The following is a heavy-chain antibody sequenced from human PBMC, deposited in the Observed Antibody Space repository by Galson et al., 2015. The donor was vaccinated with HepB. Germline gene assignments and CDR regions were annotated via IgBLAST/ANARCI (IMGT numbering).Heavy chain of an antibody. CDR1: GYTFTSYY. CDR3: ARDRSPVTTFGRGGDWFDP. Sequence: SVKVSCKASGYTFTSYYMHWVRQAPGQGLEWMGIINPSGGSTSCAQKFQGRVTMTRDTSTSTVYMELSSLRSEDTAVYYCARDRSPVTTFGRGGDWFDPWGQGTLVTVSS. CDR2: INPSGGST. J-gene: IGHJ5*02. V-gene: IGHV1-46*01. D-gene: IGHD4-11*01.